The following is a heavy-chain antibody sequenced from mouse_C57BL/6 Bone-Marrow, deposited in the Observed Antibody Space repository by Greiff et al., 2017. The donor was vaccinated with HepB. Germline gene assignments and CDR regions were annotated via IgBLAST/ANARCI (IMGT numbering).Heavy chain of an antibody. Sequence: EVKLMESGPGLVQPSQSLSLTCPVPGYSITSGYYCNWIRQFPGNKLEWMGYISYDGSNNYNPSLKNRIAITRDTSKNQFFLKLNSVTTDETATYYSARVGWYLDYWGQGTTLTVSS. V-gene: IGHV3-6*01. D-gene: IGHD1-1*02. J-gene: IGHJ2*01. CDR3: ARVGWYLDY. CDR2: ISYDGSN. CDR1: GYSITSGYY.